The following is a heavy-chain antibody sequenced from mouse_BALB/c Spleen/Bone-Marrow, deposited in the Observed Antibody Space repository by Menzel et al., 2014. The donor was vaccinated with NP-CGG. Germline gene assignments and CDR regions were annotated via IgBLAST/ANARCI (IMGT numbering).Heavy chain of an antibody. CDR1: GFNIKDTY. Sequence: VQLLQSGAELVKPGASAKLSCTASGFNIKDTYMHWVKQRPEQGLEWIGWIDPANGNTKYDPNFQGKATITADTYSTTAYLQLSRMTSEATAVYYCARDYAFLVDYWGKGTTLTTSA. V-gene: IGHV14-3*02. D-gene: IGHD1-1*02. J-gene: IGHJ2*01. CDR2: IDPANGNT. CDR3: ARDYAFLVDY.